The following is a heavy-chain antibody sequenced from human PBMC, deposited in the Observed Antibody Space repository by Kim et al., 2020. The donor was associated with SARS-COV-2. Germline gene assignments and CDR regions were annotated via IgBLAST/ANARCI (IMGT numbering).Heavy chain of an antibody. CDR1: GFTFSSYS. D-gene: IGHD1-26*01. J-gene: IGHJ4*02. V-gene: IGHV3-21*01. CDR2: ISSSSSYI. Sequence: GGSLRLSCAASGFTFSSYSMNWVRQAPGKGLEWVSSISSSSSYIYYADSVKGRFTISRDNAKNSLYLQMNSLRAEDTAVYYCARLGWGGSSSGFFDYWGQGTLVTVSS. CDR3: ARLGWGGSSSGFFDY.